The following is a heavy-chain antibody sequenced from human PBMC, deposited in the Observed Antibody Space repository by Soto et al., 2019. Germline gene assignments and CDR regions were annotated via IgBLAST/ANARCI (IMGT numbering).Heavy chain of an antibody. J-gene: IGHJ5*02. CDR3: ARAAGRFGKRLWFDT. CDR1: GYTFTSYN. CDR2: INPRGFFT. Sequence: QVQLVQSGAEVKKPGASVKVSCKASGYTFTSYNIHWVRQAPGQGLEWVGMINPRGFFTTYAQKFRRRVTMTGDTSTSIVYMELTNRRSEDTAVYYCARAAGRFGKRLWFDTWGQGTLVSVSS. V-gene: IGHV1-46*01. D-gene: IGHD3-10*01.